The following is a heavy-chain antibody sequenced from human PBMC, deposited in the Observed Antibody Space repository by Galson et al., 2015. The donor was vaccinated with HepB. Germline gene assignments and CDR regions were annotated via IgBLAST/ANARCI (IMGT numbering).Heavy chain of an antibody. V-gene: IGHV3-74*01. CDR1: GFIFSSYW. CDR3: ARGNSYGMDV. J-gene: IGHJ6*02. Sequence: SLRLSCAASGFIFSSYWMHWVRQAPGKGLVWVSRTNGDGSSTTYADSVKGRFTISRDNAKNTLYLQMRSLRADDTGVYYCARGNSYGMDVWGQGTTVTVSS. CDR2: TNGDGSST.